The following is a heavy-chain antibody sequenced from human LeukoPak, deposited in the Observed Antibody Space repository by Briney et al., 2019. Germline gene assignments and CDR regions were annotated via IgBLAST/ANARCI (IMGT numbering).Heavy chain of an antibody. CDR3: ARTYGSSGLGYFDL. J-gene: IGHJ2*01. V-gene: IGHV4-59*01. D-gene: IGHD6-13*01. Sequence: PSETLSLTCTVSGGSISSYYWSWIRQPPGKGLEWIGYIYYSGSTNNNPSLKSRVTISVDTSKNQFSLKLNSVTAADTAVYYCARTYGSSGLGYFDLWGRGTLVTVSS. CDR1: GGSISSYY. CDR2: IYYSGST.